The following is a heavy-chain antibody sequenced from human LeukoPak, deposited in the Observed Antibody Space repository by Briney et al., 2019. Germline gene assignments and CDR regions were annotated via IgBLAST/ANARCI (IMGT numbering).Heavy chain of an antibody. CDR2: ISTSSSYI. CDR3: ARPLYSWGGGGADAFDF. V-gene: IGHV3-21*01. Sequence: GGSLRLSCAASGFTFSGYSMNWVRQAPGKGLEWVSSISTSSSYIYYADSVKGRFTISRDNAQNSLYLQMNSLRVEDTAVYYCARPLYSWGGGGADAFDFWGQGTTVTVSS. D-gene: IGHD2-15*01. J-gene: IGHJ3*01. CDR1: GFTFSGYS.